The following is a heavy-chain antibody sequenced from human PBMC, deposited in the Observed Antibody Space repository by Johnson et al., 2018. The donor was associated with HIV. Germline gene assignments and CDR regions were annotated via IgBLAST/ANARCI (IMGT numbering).Heavy chain of an antibody. CDR2: ISRSGTTI. CDR3: ARAPPGWELPDI. V-gene: IGHV3-11*01. CDR1: GFTFTDYQ. J-gene: IGHJ3*02. Sequence: QVQLVESGGGLVQPGGSLRLSCAASGFTFTDYQMSWIRQAPGKGLEWVSYISRSGTTIYYADSVQGRFTVSRDNATNSLYLQMNSLRAEDTAVYYCARAPPGWELPDIWGQGTMVTVSS. D-gene: IGHD1-26*01.